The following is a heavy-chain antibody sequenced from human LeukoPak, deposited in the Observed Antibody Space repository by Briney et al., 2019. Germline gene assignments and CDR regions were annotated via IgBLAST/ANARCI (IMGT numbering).Heavy chain of an antibody. Sequence: PGRSLRLSCAASGFTFSSYGVHWVRQAPGKGLEWVAVISYDGSNKYYADSVKGRFTISRDNSKNTLYLQMNSLRAEDTAVYYCAKSLPYSRYRVQGYYAFDIWGLGKMVTVSS. CDR1: GFTFSSYG. CDR2: ISYDGSNK. CDR3: AKSLPYSRYRVQGYYAFDI. J-gene: IGHJ3*02. D-gene: IGHD3-10*01. V-gene: IGHV3-30*18.